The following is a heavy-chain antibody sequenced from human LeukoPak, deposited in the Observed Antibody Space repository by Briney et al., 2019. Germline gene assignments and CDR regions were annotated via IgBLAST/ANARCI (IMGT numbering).Heavy chain of an antibody. CDR1: GCSISRGYQ. CDR2: IYYSGST. J-gene: IGHJ6*03. CDR3: VRDREYYHYMDV. V-gene: IGHV4-38-2*02. D-gene: IGHD2/OR15-2a*01. Sequence: SETLSLTCTVSGCSISRGYQWGWIRQPPGKGLEWIGSIYYSGSTEYKPSLKSRVTISVDTSKNQFSLKLTSVTAADTAVYYCVRDREYYHYMDVWGKGTTVTVSS.